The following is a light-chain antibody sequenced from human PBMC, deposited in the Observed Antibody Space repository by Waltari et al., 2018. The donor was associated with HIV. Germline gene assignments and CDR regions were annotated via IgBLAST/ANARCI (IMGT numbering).Light chain of an antibody. CDR2: KAS. V-gene: IGKV1-5*03. J-gene: IGKJ1*01. Sequence: ASVGDRVAITCRASQSISGLLAWYQQKPGKAPNLLIYKASTLESGVPSRFSGSGSGTEFTLTISSLQPDDFATYYCQQYNTYSRTFGQGTKVEIK. CDR1: QSISGL. CDR3: QQYNTYSRT.